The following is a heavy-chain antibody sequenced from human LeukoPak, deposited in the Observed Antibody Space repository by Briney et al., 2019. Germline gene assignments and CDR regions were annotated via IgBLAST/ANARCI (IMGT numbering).Heavy chain of an antibody. V-gene: IGHV4-59*08. J-gene: IGHJ4*02. CDR2: IYYGGST. D-gene: IGHD3-10*01. CDR3: ARHEFDSGSLPYFDY. Sequence: SETLSLTCSVSGGSITSYYWSWFRQPPGKGLEWIGYIYYGGSTNYSPSLKGRVTILVDTSKNGLSLRLTSVTAADTGVYYCARHEFDSGSLPYFDYWGQGILVTVSS. CDR1: GGSITSYY.